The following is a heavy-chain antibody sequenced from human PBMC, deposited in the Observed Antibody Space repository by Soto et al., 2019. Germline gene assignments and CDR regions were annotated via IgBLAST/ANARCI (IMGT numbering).Heavy chain of an antibody. Sequence: SLTGTVSGGSISSYYWSWVRQPAGKGLEWIGHIDTSGSAYYNPSLSSRVTLHVDTSKNQFSLTLYSVTAADTAVYYCARITGRHLDYWGQGILVTVSS. CDR3: ARITGRHLDY. CDR1: GGSISSYY. CDR2: IDTSGSA. D-gene: IGHD1-20*01. J-gene: IGHJ4*02. V-gene: IGHV4-4*08.